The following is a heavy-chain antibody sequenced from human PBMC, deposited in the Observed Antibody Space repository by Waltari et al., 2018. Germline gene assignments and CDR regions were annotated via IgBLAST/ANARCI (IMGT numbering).Heavy chain of an antibody. V-gene: IGHV4-61*02. CDR1: GGSISSGSYY. CDR3: ARGKSVDDFSVDY. D-gene: IGHD2-15*01. J-gene: IGHJ4*02. CDR2: IYTSGST. Sequence: QVQLQESGPGLVKPSQTLSLTCTVSGGSISSGSYYWSWIRQPAGKGLEWIGRIYTSGSTNYNPSLKSRVTISVDTSKNQFSLKLSSVTAADTAVYYCARGKSVDDFSVDYWGQGTLVTVSS.